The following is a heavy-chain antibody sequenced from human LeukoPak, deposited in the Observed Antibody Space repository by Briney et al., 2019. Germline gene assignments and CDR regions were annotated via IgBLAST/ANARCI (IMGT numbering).Heavy chain of an antibody. Sequence: ASVKVSCTASGYTFTTYGISWVRQAPGQGLEWMGWIGANNGNTKYAPKLQGRVTMTTDTSTSTAYMELRSLRSDDTAVYYCARTRYSSASRAGYWGQGTLVTVSP. D-gene: IGHD6-19*01. CDR2: IGANNGNT. CDR1: GYTFTTYG. J-gene: IGHJ4*02. V-gene: IGHV1-18*01. CDR3: ARTRYSSASRAGY.